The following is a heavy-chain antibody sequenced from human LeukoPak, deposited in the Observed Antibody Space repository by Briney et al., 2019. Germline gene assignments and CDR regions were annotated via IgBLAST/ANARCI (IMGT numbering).Heavy chain of an antibody. D-gene: IGHD3-22*01. CDR2: IYSGGST. J-gene: IGHJ4*02. V-gene: IGHV3-66*01. CDR3: ARDGTYYYDSSGYSMDY. Sequence: GGSLRLSCAASGFTVSSNYMSWVRQAPGKGLEWVSVIYSGGSTYYADSVKGRFTISRDNSKNTLYLQMNSLRAEDTAVYYCARDGTYYYDSSGYSMDYWGQGTLVTVSS. CDR1: GFTVSSNY.